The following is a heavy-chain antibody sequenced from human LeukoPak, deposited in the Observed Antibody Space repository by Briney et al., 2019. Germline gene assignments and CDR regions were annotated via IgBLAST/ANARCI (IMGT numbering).Heavy chain of an antibody. J-gene: IGHJ4*02. CDR2: IYYSGST. CDR1: GGSISSSSYY. Sequence: SETLSLTCTVSGGSISSSSYYWGWIRQPPGKGLEWIGSIYYSGSTYYNPSLKSRVTISVDTSKNQFSLKLSYVTAADTAAYYCARRVVWFGELTDYWGQGTLVTVSS. V-gene: IGHV4-39*01. D-gene: IGHD3-10*01. CDR3: ARRVVWFGELTDY.